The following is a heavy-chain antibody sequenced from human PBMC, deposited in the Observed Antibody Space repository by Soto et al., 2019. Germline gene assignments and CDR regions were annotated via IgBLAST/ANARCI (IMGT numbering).Heavy chain of an antibody. Sequence: QVQLQQWGAGLLKPSETLSLTCAVYGGSFSGYYWSWIRQPPGKGLEWIGEINHSGSTNYNPSLKRRVTISVDTSKNQFSLKLSSVTAADTAVYYCARGPYYYYGMDVWGQGTTVTVSS. V-gene: IGHV4-34*01. CDR3: ARGPYYYYGMDV. J-gene: IGHJ6*02. CDR2: INHSGST. CDR1: GGSFSGYY.